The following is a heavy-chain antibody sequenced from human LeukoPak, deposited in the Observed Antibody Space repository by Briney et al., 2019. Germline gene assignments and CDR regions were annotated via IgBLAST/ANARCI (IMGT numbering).Heavy chain of an antibody. CDR1: GFTFSGYW. V-gene: IGHV3-7*04. Sequence: QPGGSLRLSCAASGFTFSGYWMSWVRQAPGKGLEWVANIKPDGSEKNYVDSVKGRFTTSSDNAKNSLYLQMNSLRAEDTAVYYCARVAMAATGAFDIWGQGTMVTVS. D-gene: IGHD6-19*01. J-gene: IGHJ3*02. CDR2: IKPDGSEK. CDR3: ARVAMAATGAFDI.